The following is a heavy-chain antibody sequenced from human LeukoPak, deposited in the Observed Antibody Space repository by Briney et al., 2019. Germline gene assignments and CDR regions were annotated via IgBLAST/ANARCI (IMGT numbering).Heavy chain of an antibody. CDR3: ARDDRGMWSFDY. CDR1: GFTFSSYS. D-gene: IGHD2-21*01. J-gene: IGHJ4*02. V-gene: IGHV3-21*01. Sequence: GGSLRLSCAASGFTFSSYSMNWVRQAPGKGLEWVSSISSSSNYIYYADSLKGRFTISRDNAKNSLYLQMNSLRAEDTALYYCARDDRGMWSFDYWGQGTLVTVSS. CDR2: ISSSSNYI.